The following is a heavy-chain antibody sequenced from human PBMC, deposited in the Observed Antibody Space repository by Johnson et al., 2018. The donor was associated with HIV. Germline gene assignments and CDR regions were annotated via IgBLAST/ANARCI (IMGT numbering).Heavy chain of an antibody. CDR3: ARGKLPAALRRGDAFDI. Sequence: VQLVESGGTVVRPGGSLRLSCAASGFTFDDYDMRWVRQAPGKGLEWVSGINWNGGSTGYADSVKGRFTISRDTAKNSLYLQMNSLRAEDTALYYCARGKLPAALRRGDAFDIWGQGTMVTVSS. CDR1: GFTFDDYD. D-gene: IGHD2-2*01. CDR2: INWNGGST. V-gene: IGHV3-20*04. J-gene: IGHJ3*02.